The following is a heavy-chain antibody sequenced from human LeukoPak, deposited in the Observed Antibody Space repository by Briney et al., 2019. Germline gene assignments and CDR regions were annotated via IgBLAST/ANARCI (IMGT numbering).Heavy chain of an antibody. CDR3: ARGLVTMVRIDPRGDGWFDP. CDR1: GGSFSGYY. D-gene: IGHD3-10*01. J-gene: IGHJ5*02. Sequence: PSETLSLTCAVYGGSFSGYYWSWIRQPPGKGLEWIGEINHSGSTNYNPSLKSRVTISVDTSKNQFSLKLSSVTAADTAVYYCARGLVTMVRIDPRGDGWFDPWGQGTLVTVSS. V-gene: IGHV4-34*01. CDR2: INHSGST.